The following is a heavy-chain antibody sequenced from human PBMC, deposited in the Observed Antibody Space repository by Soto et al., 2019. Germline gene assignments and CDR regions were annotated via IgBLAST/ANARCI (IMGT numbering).Heavy chain of an antibody. D-gene: IGHD3-22*01. CDR2: IYYTGNS. V-gene: IGHV4-31*03. J-gene: IGHJ6*02. CDR1: GGSITTNGHY. CDR3: ARTYYYDSSGYYAPFYYCYGMDV. Sequence: SETLSLTCSVSGGSITTNGHYWTWIRHHPGQGLEWIAYIYYTGNSYLNPSLKSRLSISVDTSKNQFSLELSSVTAADTAVYYCARTYYYDSSGYYAPFYYCYGMDVWGQGTTVTVSS.